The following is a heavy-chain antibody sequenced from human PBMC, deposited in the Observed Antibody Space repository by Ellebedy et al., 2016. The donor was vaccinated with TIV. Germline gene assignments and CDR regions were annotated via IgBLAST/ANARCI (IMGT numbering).Heavy chain of an antibody. V-gene: IGHV3-64*04. CDR3: AVGWMQF. Sequence: GESLKISXSASGFTFSDYSMLWVRQAPGKGLEYVSAIRSSGGTTYYADSVKGRFTISRDNSKNTLYLQMNSLREEDTAVYYCAVGWMQFWGQGTLVTVST. J-gene: IGHJ4*02. D-gene: IGHD5-18*01. CDR1: GFTFSDYS. CDR2: IRSSGGTT.